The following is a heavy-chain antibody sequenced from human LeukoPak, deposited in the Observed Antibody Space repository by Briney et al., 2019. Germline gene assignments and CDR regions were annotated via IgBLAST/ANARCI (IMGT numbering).Heavy chain of an antibody. CDR2: ITSSRIYI. Sequence: GGSLRLSCAASGFTFSTYSMNWVRQAPGKGLEWVSSITSSRIYIYYADSVKGRFTISRDNAKNSLYLQMNSLRAEDTAVYYCARSTRAVMAMMDVWGKGTTVTVSS. CDR1: GFTFSTYS. J-gene: IGHJ6*04. V-gene: IGHV3-21*01. D-gene: IGHD3-16*01. CDR3: ARSTRAVMAMMDV.